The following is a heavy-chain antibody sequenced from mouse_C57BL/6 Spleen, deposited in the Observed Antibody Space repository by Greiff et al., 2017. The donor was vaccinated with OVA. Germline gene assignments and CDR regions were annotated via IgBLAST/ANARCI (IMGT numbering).Heavy chain of an antibody. J-gene: IGHJ2*01. CDR1: GYTFTSYW. D-gene: IGHD1-1*01. CDR2: IHPNSGST. CDR3: AVTTVVGPFGY. Sequence: QVQLKQPGAELVKPGASVKLSCKASGYTFTSYWMHWVKQRPGQGLEWIGMIHPNSGSTNYNEKFKSKATLTVDKSSSTAYMQLSSLTSEDSAVYYCAVTTVVGPFGYWGQGTTLTDSS. V-gene: IGHV1-64*01.